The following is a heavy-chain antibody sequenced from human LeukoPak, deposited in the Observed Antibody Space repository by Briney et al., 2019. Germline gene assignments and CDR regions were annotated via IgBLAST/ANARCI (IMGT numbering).Heavy chain of an antibody. J-gene: IGHJ3*02. Sequence: PGGSLRLSCAASGFTFSSYEMNWVRQAPGKGLEWVSYISSSGSTTYYADSVKGRFTISRDNAKNSLYLQMNSLRAEDTAVYYCARDYYDSSGYYYLSEAFDIWGQGTMVTVSS. CDR2: ISSSGSTT. CDR3: ARDYYDSSGYYYLSEAFDI. V-gene: IGHV3-48*03. CDR1: GFTFSSYE. D-gene: IGHD3-22*01.